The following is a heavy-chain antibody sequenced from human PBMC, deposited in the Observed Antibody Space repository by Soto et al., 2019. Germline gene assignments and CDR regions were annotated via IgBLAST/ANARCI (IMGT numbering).Heavy chain of an antibody. D-gene: IGHD2-2*01. CDR3: ARVISSRDEYFDY. Sequence: SETLSLTCAVYGGSLSGYYWSWNRQPPGKGLEWIGEINHSGSTNYNPSLKSRVTISVDKPKNQFSLNLTSGTAADTAVYCARVISSRDEYFDYWGQGTVVTVSS. V-gene: IGHV4-34*01. J-gene: IGHJ4*02. CDR2: INHSGST. CDR1: GGSLSGYY.